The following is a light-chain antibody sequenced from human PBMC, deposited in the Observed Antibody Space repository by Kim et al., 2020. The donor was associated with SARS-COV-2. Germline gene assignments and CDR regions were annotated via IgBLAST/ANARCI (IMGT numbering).Light chain of an antibody. V-gene: IGKV3-15*01. CDR1: QSVSNN. CDR3: HQYNDWPPGDT. CDR2: GAS. Sequence: SPGERATLSCMASQSVSNNLAWYQHKPGQPPRLLIYGASTRATGVPARFSGSGSGTDFTLTVSSLQSEDFAVYYCHQYNDWPPGDTFGQGTKLEI. J-gene: IGKJ2*01.